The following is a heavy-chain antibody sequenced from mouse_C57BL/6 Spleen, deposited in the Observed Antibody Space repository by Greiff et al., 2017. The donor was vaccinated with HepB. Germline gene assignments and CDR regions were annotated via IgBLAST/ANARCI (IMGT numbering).Heavy chain of an antibody. CDR1: GYAFSSSW. J-gene: IGHJ3*01. D-gene: IGHD1-1*01. V-gene: IGHV1-82*01. Sequence: VKLMESGPELVKPGASVKISCKASGYAFSSSWMNWVKQRPGKGLEWIGRIYPGDGDTNYNGKFKGKATLTADKSSSTAYMQLSSLTSEDSAVYCGARGITTVVDPFAYWGEVTLVTVSA. CDR2: IYPGDGDT. CDR3: ARGITTVVDPFAY.